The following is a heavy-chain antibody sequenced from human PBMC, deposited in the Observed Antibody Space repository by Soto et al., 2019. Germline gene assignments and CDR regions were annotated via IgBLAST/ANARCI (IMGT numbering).Heavy chain of an antibody. Sequence: EVQLVESGGGLVQPGGSLKLSCAASGFSFSGSAINWVRQASGKGLEWVGRIRSKANAYATAYAASVKGRFTISRDDSKNTADLQMNRLKNEDTVVYYCTAGYSSGWEEIDYWGQGTLVTVSS. D-gene: IGHD6-19*01. J-gene: IGHJ4*02. V-gene: IGHV3-73*02. CDR2: IRSKANAYAT. CDR1: GFSFSGSA. CDR3: TAGYSSGWEEIDY.